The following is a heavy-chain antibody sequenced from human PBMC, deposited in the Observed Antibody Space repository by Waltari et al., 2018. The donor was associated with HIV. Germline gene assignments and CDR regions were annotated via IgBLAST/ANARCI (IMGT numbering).Heavy chain of an antibody. CDR1: GFTFNNYV. CDR2: LSNEGDKK. D-gene: IGHD3-16*01. CDR3: AREGTWGAFYVSGLDI. Sequence: QVQLVESGGGVVQPGRSLRLSCAGSGFTFNNYVLHWVRQAPGQGLGWLAILSNEGDKKHYAECVKGRFDISRDNSKNTLYLLMDSLRVEDTAIYYCAREGTWGAFYVSGLDIWGQGTMVTVSS. V-gene: IGHV3-30*09. J-gene: IGHJ3*02.